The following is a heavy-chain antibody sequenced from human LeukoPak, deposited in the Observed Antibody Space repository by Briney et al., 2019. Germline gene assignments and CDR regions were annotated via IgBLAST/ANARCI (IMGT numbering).Heavy chain of an antibody. V-gene: IGHV4-59*01. J-gene: IGHJ3*02. Sequence: SETLSLTCTVSFGSISSYYWSWIRQPPGKGLEWIGYIYYSGSTNYNPSLKSRVTISVDTSKNQFSLKLSSVTAADTAVYYCARETYYYDSSGYYRIDAFDIWGQGTMVTVSS. CDR1: FGSISSYY. CDR3: ARETYYYDSSGYYRIDAFDI. D-gene: IGHD3-22*01. CDR2: IYYSGST.